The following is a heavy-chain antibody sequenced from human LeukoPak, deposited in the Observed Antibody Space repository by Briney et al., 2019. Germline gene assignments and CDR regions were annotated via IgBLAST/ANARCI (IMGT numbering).Heavy chain of an antibody. Sequence: SETLSLTCAVFGGSFSDYFWTWIRQPPGKGLEWIGEINHSGTTHYNPSLESRVSISVDTSKNQFSLKLSSVTAADTAVYYCAREGNDNSSGYSLDYWGQGTLVTVSS. CDR3: AREGNDNSSGYSLDY. J-gene: IGHJ4*02. CDR2: INHSGTT. D-gene: IGHD3-22*01. CDR1: GGSFSDYF. V-gene: IGHV4-34*01.